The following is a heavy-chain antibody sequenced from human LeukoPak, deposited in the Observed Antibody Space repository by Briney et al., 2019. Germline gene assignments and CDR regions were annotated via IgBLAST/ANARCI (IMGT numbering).Heavy chain of an antibody. D-gene: IGHD5-12*01. V-gene: IGHV4-59*12. Sequence: SETLSLTCTVSGDSIDSYYWSWIRRPPGKGLEWIGYIYYRGTTSYNPFLKSRVTISVDTSKNQFSLKLNSLTAAHTAVYYCARLPRYGGYDHFDYWGQGILVIVSS. CDR1: GDSIDSYY. CDR3: ARLPRYGGYDHFDY. CDR2: IYYRGTT. J-gene: IGHJ4*02.